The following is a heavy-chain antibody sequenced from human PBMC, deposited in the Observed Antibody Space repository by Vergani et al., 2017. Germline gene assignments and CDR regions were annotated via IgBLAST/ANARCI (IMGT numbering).Heavy chain of an antibody. CDR3: AIVTYYYDSSGYYLDY. CDR2: FDPEHGEV. CDR1: GYSLTELT. J-gene: IGHJ4*02. V-gene: IGHV1-24*01. Sequence: QVQLVQSGSEVRKPGASVKVSCQVSGYSLTELTIHWVRQAPGKGLEWMGGFDPEHGEVTFAHHIQGRVTMTEDRSTDTAYMGLSSLRPEDTALYYCAIVTYYYDSSGYYLDYWGQGTLVTVSS. D-gene: IGHD3-22*01.